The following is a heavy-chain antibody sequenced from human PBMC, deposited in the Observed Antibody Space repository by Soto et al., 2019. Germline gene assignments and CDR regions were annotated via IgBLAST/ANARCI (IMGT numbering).Heavy chain of an antibody. D-gene: IGHD6-19*01. CDR1: GLPFIDNW. Sequence: PWGSLRLSCAASGLPFIDNWIHFFRQAPGKGLVWVSRISNDGSSTTYADSVRGRFTVSRDNAQNTLYLQMSGLRAEDTAMYYCARDSYSSATHWGQGTLVTVPS. CDR3: ARDSYSSATH. V-gene: IGHV3-74*01. J-gene: IGHJ4*02. CDR2: ISNDGSST.